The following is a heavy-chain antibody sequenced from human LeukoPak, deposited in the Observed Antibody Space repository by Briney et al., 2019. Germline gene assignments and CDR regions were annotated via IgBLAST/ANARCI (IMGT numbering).Heavy chain of an antibody. CDR3: ASDREGYCSGGSCPRAFDI. CDR2: ISSSGSTI. Sequence: GGSLRLSCAASRFTFSTYWMHWVRQAPGKGLEWVSYISSSGSTIYYADSVKGRFTISRDNAKNSLYLQMNSLRAEDTAVYYCASDREGYCSGGSCPRAFDIWGQGTMVTVSS. D-gene: IGHD2-15*01. V-gene: IGHV3-48*04. CDR1: RFTFSTYW. J-gene: IGHJ3*02.